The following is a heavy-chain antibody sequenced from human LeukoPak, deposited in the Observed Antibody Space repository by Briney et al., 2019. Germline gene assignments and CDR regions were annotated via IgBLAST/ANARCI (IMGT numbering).Heavy chain of an antibody. CDR1: GFTFSIYA. V-gene: IGHV3-23*01. Sequence: GGSLRLSCAAYGFTFSIYAMSWVRQAPGKGLEWVSAISGSGGSTYYADSVKGRFTISRDNSKNTLYLQMNSLRAEDTAVYYCARVTFGGVIAHFDYWGQGTLVTVSS. CDR3: ARVTFGGVIAHFDY. CDR2: ISGSGGST. J-gene: IGHJ4*02. D-gene: IGHD3-16*02.